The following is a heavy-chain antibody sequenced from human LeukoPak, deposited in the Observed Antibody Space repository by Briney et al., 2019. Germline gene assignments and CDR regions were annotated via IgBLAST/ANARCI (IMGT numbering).Heavy chain of an antibody. CDR3: ARASRGYSYGPGFDY. V-gene: IGHV3-30-3*01. CDR2: ISYDGSNK. J-gene: IGHJ4*02. D-gene: IGHD5-18*01. Sequence: SCKASGGTFSSYAMHWVRQAPGKGLEWVAVISYDGSNKYYADSVKGRFTISRDNSKNTLYLQMNSLRAEDTAVYYCARASRGYSYGPGFDYWGQGTLVTVSS. CDR1: GGTFSSYA.